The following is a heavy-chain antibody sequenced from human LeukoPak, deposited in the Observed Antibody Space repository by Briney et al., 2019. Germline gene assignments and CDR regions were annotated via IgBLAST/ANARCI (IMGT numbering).Heavy chain of an antibody. D-gene: IGHD3-16*01. CDR3: ARSGGGMDDY. J-gene: IGHJ4*02. CDR2: ISSSGNYI. Sequence: PGGSLRLSCAASGLTFSSYRMNWVRQAPGKGLEWVSSISSSGNYIYYADSVKGRFIISRDNAKNSLYLQMNSLRAEDTAVYYCARSGGGMDDYWGQGTLVTVSS. CDR1: GLTFSSYR. V-gene: IGHV3-21*01.